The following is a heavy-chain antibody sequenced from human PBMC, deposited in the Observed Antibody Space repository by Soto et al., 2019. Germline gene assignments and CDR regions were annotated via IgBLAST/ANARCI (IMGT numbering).Heavy chain of an antibody. CDR3: AKDKSSGWYRYFDY. CDR1: GFTFDDYA. J-gene: IGHJ4*02. CDR2: ISWNSGSI. Sequence: PGGSLRLSCAASGFTFDDYAMHWVRQAPGKGLEWVSGISWNSGSIGYADSVKGRFTISRDNAKNSLYLQMNSLRAEDTALYYCAKDKSSGWYRYFDYWGQGTLVTVSS. D-gene: IGHD6-19*01. V-gene: IGHV3-9*01.